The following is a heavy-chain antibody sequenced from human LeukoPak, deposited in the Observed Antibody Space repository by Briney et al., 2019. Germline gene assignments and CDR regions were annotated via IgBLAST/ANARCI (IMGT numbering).Heavy chain of an antibody. CDR2: LHDSGRT. Sequence: SETLSLTCTVSGGSVSSGSYYWIWIRQPPGKGLEWIGYLHDSGRTNYSPSLKSRVTISVDTSKNQFSLKMSSVTAADTAVYYCARAWGTADNAFDIWGQGTMVTVSS. V-gene: IGHV4-61*01. CDR3: ARAWGTADNAFDI. D-gene: IGHD3-16*01. J-gene: IGHJ3*02. CDR1: GGSVSSGSYY.